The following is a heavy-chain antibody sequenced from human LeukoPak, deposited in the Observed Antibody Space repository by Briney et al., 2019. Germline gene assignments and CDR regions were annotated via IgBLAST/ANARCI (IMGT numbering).Heavy chain of an antibody. V-gene: IGHV1-18*01. CDR1: GYTFENNG. CDR3: ASYYASGVSAYNYYGMDV. D-gene: IGHD3-10*01. CDR2: ISAYGGST. Sequence: GASVKVSCKASGYTFENNGVTWVRQAPGQGLEWMGWISAYGGSTKFAPTFRDRVTLTTDTSTYTAHMELRSLRSDDTAVYYCASYYASGVSAYNYYGMDVWGKGTTVTVSS. J-gene: IGHJ6*04.